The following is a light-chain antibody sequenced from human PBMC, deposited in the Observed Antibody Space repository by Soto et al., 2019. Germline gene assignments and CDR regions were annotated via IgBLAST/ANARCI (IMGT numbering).Light chain of an antibody. V-gene: IGKV3-11*01. Sequence: EIVLTQSPATLSLSPGERATLSCRASQSISSYLACYQQIPGQAPRLLIYDASNRATGIPARLSGSGSGTDFTLTISSLEPEDFAVYYCQQRSNWPPYTFGQGTKLEIK. J-gene: IGKJ2*01. CDR2: DAS. CDR1: QSISSY. CDR3: QQRSNWPPYT.